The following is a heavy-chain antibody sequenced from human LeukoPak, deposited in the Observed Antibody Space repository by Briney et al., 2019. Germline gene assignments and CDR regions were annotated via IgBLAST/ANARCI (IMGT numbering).Heavy chain of an antibody. D-gene: IGHD3-22*01. CDR2: MNTNTGNP. CDR3: ASLSSGYHADFDY. CDR1: GYTFTSYD. Sequence: ASVKVSCKASGYTFTSYDMNWVRQAPGQGLEWMGWMNTNTGNPTYAQGFTGRFVFSLDTSVSTACLPISSLKAEDTAVYYCASLSSGYHADFDYWGQGTLVTVSS. V-gene: IGHV7-4-1*02. J-gene: IGHJ4*02.